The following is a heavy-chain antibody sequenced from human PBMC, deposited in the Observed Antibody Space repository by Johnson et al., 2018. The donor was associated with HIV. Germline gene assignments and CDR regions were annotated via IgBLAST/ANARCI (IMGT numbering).Heavy chain of an antibody. J-gene: IGHJ3*02. CDR3: ARACRDGYTCDAFDI. D-gene: IGHD5-24*01. CDR1: GFTFSSYW. Sequence: VQLVESGGGVVRPGGSLRLSCAASGFTFSSYWMHWVRQAPGKGLVWVSRINSDGSSTSYADSVKGRFTISRDNSKNTLFLQMNSLRADDTALYYCARACRDGYTCDAFDIWGQGTMVTVS. V-gene: IGHV3-74*02. CDR2: INSDGSST.